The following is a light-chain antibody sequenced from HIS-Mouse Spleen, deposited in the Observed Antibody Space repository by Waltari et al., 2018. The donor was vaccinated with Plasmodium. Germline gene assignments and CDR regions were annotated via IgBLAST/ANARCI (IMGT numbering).Light chain of an antibody. CDR3: CSYAGSSTVV. V-gene: IGLV2-23*01. CDR1: SSDVGSYNV. J-gene: IGLJ2*01. CDR2: EGS. Sequence: QSALTQPASVSGSPGQSITISCTGTSSDVGSYNVLPWYQQHPGKAPKLMIYEGSKRPSGVSNRFSGSKSGNTASLTISGLQAEDEADYYCCSYAGSSTVVFGGGTKLTVL.